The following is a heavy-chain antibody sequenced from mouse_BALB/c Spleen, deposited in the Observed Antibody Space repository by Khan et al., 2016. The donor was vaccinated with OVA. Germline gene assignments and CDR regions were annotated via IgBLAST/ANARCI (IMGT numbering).Heavy chain of an antibody. Sequence: VQLKESGPGLVKPSQTVSLTCTVTGISITSGNYRWSWIRQFPGNKLEWIGNIYYSGTVTYNPSLTSRTTITRDTSKNNFFLEMNSLTAEDTATYYCARDYGSLYWYFDVWGAGTTVTVSS. J-gene: IGHJ1*01. D-gene: IGHD1-1*01. CDR3: ARDYGSLYWYFDV. V-gene: IGHV3-5*02. CDR1: GISITSGNYR. CDR2: IYYSGTV.